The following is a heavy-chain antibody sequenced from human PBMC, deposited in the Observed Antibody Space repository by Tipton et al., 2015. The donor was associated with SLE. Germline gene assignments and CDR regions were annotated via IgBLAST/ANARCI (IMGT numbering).Heavy chain of an antibody. D-gene: IGHD3-3*01. V-gene: IGHV4-59*08. J-gene: IGHJ6*03. CDR2: IYYSGST. CDR3: ARGRSYYDFWSGTTDGYYYMDV. Sequence: TLSLTCTVSGGSISSYYWSWIRQPPGKGLEWIGYIYYSGSTYYNPSLKSRVTISVDTSKNQFSLKLSSVTAADTAVYYCARGRSYYDFWSGTTDGYYYMDVWGRGTTVTVSS. CDR1: GGSISSYY.